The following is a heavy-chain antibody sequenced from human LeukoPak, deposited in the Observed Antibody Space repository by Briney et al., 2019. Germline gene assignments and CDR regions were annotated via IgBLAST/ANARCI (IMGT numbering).Heavy chain of an antibody. J-gene: IGHJ3*02. V-gene: IGHV1-69*05. D-gene: IGHD2-2*01. CDR2: IIPIFGTA. CDR1: GYTFTSYG. Sequence: EASVKVSCKASGYTFTSYGISWVRQAPGQGLEWMGGIIPIFGTANYAQKFQGRVTITTDESTSTAYMELSSLRSEDTAVYYCARDVVAAGGVGAFDIWGQGTMVTVSS. CDR3: ARDVVAAGGVGAFDI.